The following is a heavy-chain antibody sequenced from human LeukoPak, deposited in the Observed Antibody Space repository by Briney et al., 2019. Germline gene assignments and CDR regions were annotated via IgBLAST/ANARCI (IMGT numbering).Heavy chain of an antibody. CDR2: IYSGAST. CDR1: GFTVSSNY. D-gene: IGHD5-24*01. J-gene: IGHJ4*02. CDR3: ARDGDGYRTTGYFDY. V-gene: IGHV3-53*01. Sequence: GGSLRLSCAASGFTVSSNYMSWVRQAPGKGLEWVSVIYSGASTYYADSVKGRFTISRDNSKNTLYLQMNSLRAEDTAVYYCARDGDGYRTTGYFDYWGQGTLVTVSS.